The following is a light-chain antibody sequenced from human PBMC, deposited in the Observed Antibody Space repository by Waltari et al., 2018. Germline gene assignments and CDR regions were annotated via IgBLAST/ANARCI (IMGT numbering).Light chain of an antibody. CDR2: AFS. Sequence: QSVLTQPPSVSGAPGHSVTISCTASRSNIGAGYDVHWYQQLPGAAPKLLIYAFSNRPSGVPDRFYGSKSGTSASLAINGLQAEDEAVYYCQSYDSSLSAVFGGGTKVTVL. V-gene: IGLV1-40*01. CDR1: RSNIGAGYD. J-gene: IGLJ3*02. CDR3: QSYDSSLSAV.